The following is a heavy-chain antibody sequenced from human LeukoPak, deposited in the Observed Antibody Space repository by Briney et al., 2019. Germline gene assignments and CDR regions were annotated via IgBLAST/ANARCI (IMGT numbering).Heavy chain of an antibody. Sequence: PGRSLRPSCPASAFTFSSYSMQWVRQAPCNGLEWVAVISYDGSNKYYADSVKGRFTLSRDNSKNTLYLQMNSLRAEDTAVYYCARVLIAAAGNYYYYYGMDVWGQGTTVTVSS. CDR1: AFTFSSYS. CDR2: ISYDGSNK. V-gene: IGHV3-30-3*01. D-gene: IGHD6-13*01. J-gene: IGHJ6*02. CDR3: ARVLIAAAGNYYYYYGMDV.